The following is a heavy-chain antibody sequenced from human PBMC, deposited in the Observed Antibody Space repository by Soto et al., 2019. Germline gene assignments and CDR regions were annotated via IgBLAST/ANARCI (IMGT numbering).Heavy chain of an antibody. CDR1: GYTFTSYG. CDR3: ARIGYCSGGSCSDWFDP. CDR2: ISAYNGNT. D-gene: IGHD2-15*01. Sequence: RASVKVSCKASGYTFTSYGISWVRQAPGQGLEWMGWISAYNGNTNYAQKLQGRVTMTTDTSTSTAYMELRSLRSDDTAVYYCARIGYCSGGSCSDWFDPWGQGTLVTVSS. J-gene: IGHJ5*02. V-gene: IGHV1-18*04.